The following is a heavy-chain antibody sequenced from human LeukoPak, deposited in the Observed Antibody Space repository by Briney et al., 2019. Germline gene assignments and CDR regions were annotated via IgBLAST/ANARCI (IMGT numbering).Heavy chain of an antibody. CDR2: IDYSGST. V-gene: IGHV4-59*03. Sequence: SETLSLTCTVSSGSKYWTWIRQPPGQGLEWVGYIDYSGSTNYNPSLKSRVTISEDTSKKQFSLKLSSVTAADTAVYYCATQLERRSGFDMWGQGTMVTVSS. J-gene: IGHJ3*02. CDR3: ATQLERRSGFDM. CDR1: SGSKY. D-gene: IGHD1-1*01.